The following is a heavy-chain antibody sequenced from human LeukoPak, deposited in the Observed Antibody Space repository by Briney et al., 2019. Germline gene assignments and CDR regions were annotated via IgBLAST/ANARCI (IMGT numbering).Heavy chain of an antibody. V-gene: IGHV4-59*11. Sequence: PSETLSLTCTVSGGSISSHYWSWIRHPPGKGLEWIGYIYYSGSTNYNPSLKSRVTISVDTSKNQFSLKLSSVTAADTAVYYCARAVRSSSWYAYYYYYMDVWGKGTTVTVSS. CDR3: ARAVRSSSWYAYYYYYMDV. CDR1: GGSISSHY. D-gene: IGHD6-13*01. CDR2: IYYSGST. J-gene: IGHJ6*03.